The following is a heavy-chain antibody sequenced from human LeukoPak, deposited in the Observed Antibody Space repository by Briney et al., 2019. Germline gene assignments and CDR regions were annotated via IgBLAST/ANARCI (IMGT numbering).Heavy chain of an antibody. V-gene: IGHV4-59*01. CDR3: ARAPKSYYYGMDV. Sequence: PSETLSLTCTVSGGSISSYYWSWIRQPPGKGLEWIGYIYYSGSTNYNPSLKSRVTISVDTSKNQFSLKLSSVTAADTAVYYCARAPKSYYYGMDVWGQGTTVTVSS. CDR1: GGSISSYY. J-gene: IGHJ6*02. CDR2: IYYSGST.